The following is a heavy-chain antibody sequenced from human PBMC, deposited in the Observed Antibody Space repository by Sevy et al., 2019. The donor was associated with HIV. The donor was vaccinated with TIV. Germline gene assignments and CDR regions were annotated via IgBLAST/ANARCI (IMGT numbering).Heavy chain of an antibody. CDR2: ISYDGSNK. V-gene: IGHV3-30-3*01. Sequence: GGSLRLSCAASGFTFSSYAMHWVRQAPGKGLEWVAVISYDGSNKDYADSVKGRFTISRDNSKNTLYLQMNSLRAEDTAVYYCARGLLWFGDDAFDIWGQGTMVTVSS. CDR1: GFTFSSYA. D-gene: IGHD3-10*01. CDR3: ARGLLWFGDDAFDI. J-gene: IGHJ3*02.